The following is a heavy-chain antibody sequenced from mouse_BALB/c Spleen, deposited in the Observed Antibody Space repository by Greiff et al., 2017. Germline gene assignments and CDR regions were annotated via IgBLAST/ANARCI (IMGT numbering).Heavy chain of an antibody. Sequence: VQLKESGPGLVKPSQSLSLTCTVTGYSITSDYAWNWIRQFPGNKLEWMGYISYSGSTSYNPSLKSRISITRDTSKNQFFLQLNSVTTEDTATYYCARSGSGSSYWFAYWGQGTLVTVSA. J-gene: IGHJ3*01. V-gene: IGHV3-2*02. CDR3: ARSGSGSSYWFAY. D-gene: IGHD1-1*01. CDR1: GYSITSDYA. CDR2: ISYSGST.